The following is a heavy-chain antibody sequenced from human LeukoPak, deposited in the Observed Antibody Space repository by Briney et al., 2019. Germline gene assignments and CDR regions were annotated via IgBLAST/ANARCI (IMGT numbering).Heavy chain of an antibody. CDR1: GXTXXSYD. J-gene: IGHJ4*02. V-gene: IGHV1-8*03. CDR3: AREKSWDPNFDY. D-gene: IGHD6-13*01. Sequence: SXXXXGXTXXSYDIXXXRQATGQGFXXMGWMNPNSGNTGYAQKFQGRVTITRNISISTAYMELSSLRAEDTAVYYCAREKSWDPNFDYWGQGTLVTVSS. CDR2: MNPNSGNT.